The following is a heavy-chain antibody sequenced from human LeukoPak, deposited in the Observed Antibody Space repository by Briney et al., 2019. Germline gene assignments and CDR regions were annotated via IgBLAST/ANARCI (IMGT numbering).Heavy chain of an antibody. V-gene: IGHV3-48*03. J-gene: IGHJ4*02. CDR2: ISSSGSTI. D-gene: IGHD3-10*01. Sequence: GGSLRLSCAASGFTFSSYEMNWVRQAPGKGLEWVSYISSSGSTIYYADSVKGRFTISRNNAKNTLYLQMNSLRADDTAVYYCAREDYFGSGSNLLDYWGQGTLVTVSS. CDR1: GFTFSSYE. CDR3: AREDYFGSGSNLLDY.